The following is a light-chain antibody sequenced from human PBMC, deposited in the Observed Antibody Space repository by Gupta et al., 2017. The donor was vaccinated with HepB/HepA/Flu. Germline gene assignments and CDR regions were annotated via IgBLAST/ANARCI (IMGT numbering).Light chain of an antibody. CDR3: QQDGTSPAT. J-gene: IGKJ1*01. Sequence: EIVLTQSPGTLSLSPGERATLSCRASQSVTANYLAWYQQKPGQAPRLLIYGASSRATGIPDRFSGSRSGTDFTLTISRLEPEDFAVYYCQQDGTSPATFGQGTKVEIE. CDR1: QSVTANY. CDR2: GAS. V-gene: IGKV3-20*01.